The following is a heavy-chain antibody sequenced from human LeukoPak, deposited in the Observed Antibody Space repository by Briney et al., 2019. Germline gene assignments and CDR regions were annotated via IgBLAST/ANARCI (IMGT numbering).Heavy chain of an antibody. V-gene: IGHV1-2*02. Sequence: GASVKVSCKASGYSFTEHYIYWVRQAPGQGLEWVGRINCNSGDANSAQKFQGRVTMTRDTSISTAYMELSRLRSDDTAVYYCARADSISSLDYWGQGTLVTVSS. J-gene: IGHJ4*02. D-gene: IGHD3-22*01. CDR3: ARADSISSLDY. CDR2: INCNSGDA. CDR1: GYSFTEHY.